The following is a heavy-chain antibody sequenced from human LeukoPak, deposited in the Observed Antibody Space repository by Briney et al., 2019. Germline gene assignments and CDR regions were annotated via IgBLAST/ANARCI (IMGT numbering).Heavy chain of an antibody. CDR3: ARNAPGIAVAGLYYYYYMDV. V-gene: IGHV4-59*11. CDR2: IYYSGST. CDR1: GGSISSHY. J-gene: IGHJ6*03. Sequence: SETLSLTCTVSGGSISSHYWSWIRQPPGKGLEWIGYIYYSGSTNYNPSLKSRVTISVDTSKNQFSLKLSSVTAADTAVYYCARNAPGIAVAGLYYYYYMDVWGKGTTVTVSS. D-gene: IGHD6-19*01.